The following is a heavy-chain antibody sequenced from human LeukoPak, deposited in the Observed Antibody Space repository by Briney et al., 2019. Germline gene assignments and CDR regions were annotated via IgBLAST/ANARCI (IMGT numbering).Heavy chain of an antibody. D-gene: IGHD6-13*01. CDR1: GYTFTSYG. CDR2: ISAYNGNT. CDR3: AGSGTAAAGNYYYYGMDV. V-gene: IGHV1-18*01. Sequence: ASVKVSCKASGYTFTSYGISWVRQAPGQGLEWMGWISAYNGNTNYAQKLQGRVTMTTDTSTSTAYMELRSLRSDDTAVYYCAGSGTAAAGNYYYYGMDVWGQGTTVTVSS. J-gene: IGHJ6*02.